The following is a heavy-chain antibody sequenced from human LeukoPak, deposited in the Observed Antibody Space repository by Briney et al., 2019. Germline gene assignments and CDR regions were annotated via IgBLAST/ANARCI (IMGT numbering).Heavy chain of an antibody. Sequence: GGSLRLSCAASGFTFSSYSLNWVRQAPGKGLEWVSFISSSSITIYYADSVKGRFTISRDNAERSLYLQMNSLRAEDTAVYYCARDRGGSYSAIDYWGQGTLVTVSS. CDR2: ISSSSITI. D-gene: IGHD2-15*01. J-gene: IGHJ4*02. V-gene: IGHV3-48*04. CDR3: ARDRGGSYSAIDY. CDR1: GFTFSSYS.